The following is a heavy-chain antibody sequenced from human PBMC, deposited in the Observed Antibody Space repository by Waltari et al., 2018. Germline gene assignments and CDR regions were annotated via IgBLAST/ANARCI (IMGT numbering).Heavy chain of an antibody. CDR3: ARQXWIQLWLYAFDX. J-gene: IGHJ3*02. CDR1: GGSIHSXSYH. Sequence: QLQASGXGLXXPSEXLSLTCXLSGGSIHSXSYHWGWIRQPPGKGLEGIGSIYYSGSTYXNPSLKSRVTXSVDTSKNQFSLKLSSVXAADTAVYXCARQXWIQLWLYAFDXWGQGTXVTVSS. CDR2: IYYSGST. V-gene: IGHV4-39*01. D-gene: IGHD5-18*01.